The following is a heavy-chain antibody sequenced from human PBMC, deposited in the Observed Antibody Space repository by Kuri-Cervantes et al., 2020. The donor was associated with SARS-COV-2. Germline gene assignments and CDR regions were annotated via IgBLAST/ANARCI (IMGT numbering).Heavy chain of an antibody. CDR1: GFLFSASA. J-gene: IGHJ4*02. Sequence: GGSLRLSCEVSGFLFSASAIHWVRQGSGKGLEWVGRVRGKANNYATAYAASVKGRFTISRDNSKNTLYLQMNGLRAEDTAVYYCARVLWFGDPPDYWGQGTLVTVFS. CDR2: VRGKANNYAT. V-gene: IGHV3-73*01. D-gene: IGHD3-10*01. CDR3: ARVLWFGDPPDY.